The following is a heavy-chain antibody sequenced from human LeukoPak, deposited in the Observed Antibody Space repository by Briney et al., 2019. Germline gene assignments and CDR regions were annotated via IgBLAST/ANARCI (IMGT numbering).Heavy chain of an antibody. D-gene: IGHD3-16*01. CDR3: ARALDYMDV. CDR1: GFTFSTYE. CDR2: ISYSTSSI. J-gene: IGHJ6*03. V-gene: IGHV3-48*03. Sequence: PGGSLRLSCAASGFTFSTYEMNWVRQAPGKGLEWVSFISYSTSSIYYADSVKGRFTISRDNAKNSLYLQMNSLRAEDTAVYYCARALDYMDVWGKGTTVTVSS.